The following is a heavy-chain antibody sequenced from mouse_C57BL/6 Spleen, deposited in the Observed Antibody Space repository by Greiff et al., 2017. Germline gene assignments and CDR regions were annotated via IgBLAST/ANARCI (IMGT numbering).Heavy chain of an antibody. D-gene: IGHD1-1*02. CDR3: AKWCPPPY. Sequence: QVQLQQSGAELVKPGASVKLSCKASGYTFTSYWMHWVKQRPGQGLEWIGMIHPNSGSTNYNEKIKSKATLTVDKSTSTAYMRLSSLTSEDSAVYYCAKWCPPPYWGQGTLVTVSA. J-gene: IGHJ3*01. CDR1: GYTFTSYW. CDR2: IHPNSGST. V-gene: IGHV1-64*01.